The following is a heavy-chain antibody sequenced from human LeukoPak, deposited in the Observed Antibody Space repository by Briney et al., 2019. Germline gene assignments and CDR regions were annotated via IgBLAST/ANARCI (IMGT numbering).Heavy chain of an antibody. CDR3: ASGGYQLLFPWYFDL. CDR1: GFTFSSYS. Sequence: GGSLRLSFSASGFTFSSYSMNWVRQAPGKGLEWVSYISSSSSTIYYADSVKGRFTISRDNAKNSLYLQMNSLRAEDTAVYYCASGGYQLLFPWYFDLWGRGTLVTVSS. V-gene: IGHV3-48*01. J-gene: IGHJ2*01. D-gene: IGHD2-2*01. CDR2: ISSSSSTI.